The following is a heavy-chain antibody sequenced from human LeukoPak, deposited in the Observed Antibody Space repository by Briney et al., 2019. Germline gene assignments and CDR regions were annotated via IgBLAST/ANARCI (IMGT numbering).Heavy chain of an antibody. CDR1: GYTFTSYD. J-gene: IGHJ4*02. D-gene: IGHD2-8*01. V-gene: IGHV1-8*03. CDR3: AGGGGYCTNGVCSGDFDY. CDR2: MNPNSGNT. Sequence: ASVKVSCKASGYTFTSYDINWVRQATGQGLEWMGWMNPNSGNTGYAQKFQGRVTITRNTSISTAYMELSRLRSDDTAVYYCAGGGGYCTNGVCSGDFDYWGQGTLVTVSS.